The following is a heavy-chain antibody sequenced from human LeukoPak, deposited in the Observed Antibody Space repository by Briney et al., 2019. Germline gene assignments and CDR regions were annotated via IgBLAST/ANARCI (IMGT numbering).Heavy chain of an antibody. CDR2: IYYSGST. CDR1: GGSISSYY. CDR3: ARVAQLWLIDY. Sequence: SETLSLTCTVSGGSISSYYWSWIRQPPGKGLEWIGYIYYSGSTNYNPSLKSRVTISVDTSKNQFSLKLSSVTAADTDVYYCARVAQLWLIDYWGQGTLVTVSS. V-gene: IGHV4-59*01. D-gene: IGHD5-18*01. J-gene: IGHJ4*02.